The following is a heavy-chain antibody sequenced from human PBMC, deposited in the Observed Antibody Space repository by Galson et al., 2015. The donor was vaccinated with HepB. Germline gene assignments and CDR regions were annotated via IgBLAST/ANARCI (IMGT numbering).Heavy chain of an antibody. Sequence: ETLSLTCTVSGGSISSSSYFWDWIRQPPGKGLEWIGSIYYIGTTYYNSSLERRVTISVNTSENQFSLRLDSVTAADTAIYYCARNVPLNTGFDLWGRGTLVTVSS. CDR1: GGSISSSSYF. V-gene: IGHV4-39*07. J-gene: IGHJ4*02. D-gene: IGHD1-14*01. CDR2: IYYIGTT. CDR3: ARNVPLNTGFDL.